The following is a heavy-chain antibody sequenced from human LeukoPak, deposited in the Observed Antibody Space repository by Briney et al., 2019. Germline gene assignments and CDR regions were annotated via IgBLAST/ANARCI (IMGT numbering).Heavy chain of an antibody. V-gene: IGHV4-39*07. Sequence: SETLSLTCTVSGGSISSYYWGWIRQPPGKGREWIGSIYHSGSTYYNPSLKSRVTISVDTSKNQFSLKLSSVTAADTAVYYCARGIAVAGSIFDYWGQGTLVTVSS. J-gene: IGHJ4*02. D-gene: IGHD6-19*01. CDR2: IYHSGST. CDR1: GGSISSYY. CDR3: ARGIAVAGSIFDY.